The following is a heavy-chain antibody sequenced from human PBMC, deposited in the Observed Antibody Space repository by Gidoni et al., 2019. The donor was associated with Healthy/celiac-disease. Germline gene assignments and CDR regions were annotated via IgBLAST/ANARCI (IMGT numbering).Heavy chain of an antibody. J-gene: IGHJ6*02. CDR2: IYPADSDT. CDR1: GYSFTSYW. Sequence: EVQLVQSGAEVKKPGESLKISCKGSGYSFTSYWIGWVRQMPGKGLEWMGIIYPADSDTRYSPSFQGQVTISADKSISTAYLQWSSLKASDTAMYYCARQFAVAGTDYYGMDVWGQGTTVTVSS. CDR3: ARQFAVAGTDYYGMDV. D-gene: IGHD6-19*01. V-gene: IGHV5-51*01.